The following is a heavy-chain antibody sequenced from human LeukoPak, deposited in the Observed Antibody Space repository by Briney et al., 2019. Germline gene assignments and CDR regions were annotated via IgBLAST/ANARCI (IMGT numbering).Heavy chain of an antibody. V-gene: IGHV4-38-2*01. Sequence: SETLSLTCAVYGGSFSGYYWGWIRQPPGKGLEWIGSIYHSGSTYYNPSLKSRVTISVDTSKNQFSLKLRSVTAADTARYYCARAAKVPLDYWGQGGLVTVSS. CDR2: IYHSGST. J-gene: IGHJ4*02. CDR1: GGSFSGYY. CDR3: ARAAKVPLDY.